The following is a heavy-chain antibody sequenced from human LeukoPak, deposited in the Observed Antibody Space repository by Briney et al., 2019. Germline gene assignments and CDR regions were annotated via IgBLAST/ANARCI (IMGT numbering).Heavy chain of an antibody. CDR3: AREYFVGATRMSAFDI. D-gene: IGHD1-26*01. J-gene: IGHJ3*02. CDR2: IYSGGST. CDR1: GFTVSSNY. Sequence: GGSLRLSCAASGFTVSSNYMSWVRQAPGKGLKWVSVIYSGGSTYYADSVKGRFTISRDNSKNTLYLQMNSLRAEDTAVYYCAREYFVGATRMSAFDIWGQGTMVTVSS. V-gene: IGHV3-53*01.